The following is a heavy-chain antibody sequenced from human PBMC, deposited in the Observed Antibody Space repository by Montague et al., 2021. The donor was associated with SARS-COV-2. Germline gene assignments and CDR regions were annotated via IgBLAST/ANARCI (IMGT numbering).Heavy chain of an antibody. J-gene: IGHJ5*01. Sequence: SRRISCAASGFIFSNYWMSWVRQAPGKGPEWVANIHQDGNWIYYMDSVRGRFTISRDNARNSLYLQMSSLRDDDTAIYYCARDPGIPSAGTVGHFDSWGQGILVTVSS. V-gene: IGHV3-7*01. CDR1: GFIFSNYW. CDR2: IHQDGNWI. D-gene: IGHD6-13*01. CDR3: ARDPGIPSAGTVGHFDS.